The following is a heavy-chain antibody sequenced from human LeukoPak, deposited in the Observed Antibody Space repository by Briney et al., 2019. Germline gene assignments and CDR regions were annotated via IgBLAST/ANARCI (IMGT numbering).Heavy chain of an antibody. J-gene: IGHJ5*02. CDR3: AGHSRYSGYGGWVGWFDP. CDR2: IYTSGST. V-gene: IGHV4-61*02. Sequence: SQTLSLTCTVSGVSISSGSYYWSWIRQPAGKGLEWIGRIYTSGSTNYNPSLKSRVTISVDTSKNQFSLKLSSVTAADTAVYYCAGHSRYSGYGGWVGWFDPWGQGTLVTVSS. CDR1: GVSISSGSYY. D-gene: IGHD5-12*01.